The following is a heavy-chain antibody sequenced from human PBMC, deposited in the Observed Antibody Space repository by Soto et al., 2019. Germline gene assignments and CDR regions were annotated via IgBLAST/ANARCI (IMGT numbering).Heavy chain of an antibody. CDR3: ARGRPNNYDFWSGPDPDYYGMDV. V-gene: IGHV3-53*01. CDR1: GFTVSSNY. Sequence: GGSLRLSCAASGFTVSSNYMSWVRQAPGKGLEWVSVIYSGGSTYYADSVKGRFTISRDNSKNTLYLQMNSLRAEDTAVYYCARGRPNNYDFWSGPDPDYYGMDVWGQGTTVTVSS. D-gene: IGHD3-3*01. J-gene: IGHJ6*02. CDR2: IYSGGST.